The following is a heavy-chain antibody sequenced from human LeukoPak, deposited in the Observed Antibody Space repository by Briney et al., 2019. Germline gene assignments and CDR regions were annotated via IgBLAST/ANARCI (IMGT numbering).Heavy chain of an antibody. CDR1: GGSFSDYY. J-gene: IGHJ4*02. V-gene: IGHV4-34*01. CDR3: ARDRLEPPHYFDY. Sequence: SETLSLTCAVYGGSFSDYYWNWIRQPPGKGLEWIGYIYHSGSTYYNPSLKSRVTISVDRSKNQFSLKLSSVTAADTAVYYCARDRLEPPHYFDYWGQGTLVTVSS. D-gene: IGHD1-14*01. CDR2: IYHSGST.